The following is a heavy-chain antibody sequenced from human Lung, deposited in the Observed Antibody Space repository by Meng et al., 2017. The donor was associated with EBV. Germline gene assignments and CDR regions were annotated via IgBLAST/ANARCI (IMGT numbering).Heavy chain of an antibody. Sequence: EWKLVESGGASVQPGGSLRLSCVTSGFSFSRYWMHWVRQAPGKGLEWVSRTNEDGGITTYADSVKGRFTISRDNTKNTLYLQMNSLRAEDTGVYFCSKDLVGSDDDWGQGTLVTVSS. V-gene: IGHV3-74*01. CDR1: GFSFSRYW. CDR3: SKDLVGSDDD. J-gene: IGHJ4*02. D-gene: IGHD6-25*01. CDR2: TNEDGGIT.